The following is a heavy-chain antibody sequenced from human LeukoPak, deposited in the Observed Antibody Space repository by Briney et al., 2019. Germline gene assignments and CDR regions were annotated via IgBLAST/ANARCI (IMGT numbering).Heavy chain of an antibody. Sequence: GGSLRLSCAAFGFTFSDYYMTWIRQTPGKGLEWVSYISSSGSSIYYADSVKGRFTISRDNAKNSLYLQMNSLRAEDTAVYYCARGRCSSTSCYGHNWFDPWGQGTLVTVSS. J-gene: IGHJ5*02. CDR2: ISSSGSSI. CDR1: GFTFSDYY. CDR3: ARGRCSSTSCYGHNWFDP. D-gene: IGHD2-2*01. V-gene: IGHV3-11*01.